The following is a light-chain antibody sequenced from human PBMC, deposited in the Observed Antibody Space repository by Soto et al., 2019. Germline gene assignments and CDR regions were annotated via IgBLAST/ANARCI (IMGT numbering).Light chain of an antibody. Sequence: EIVLTQSPGTLSLSPGERATLSCRASQSVSSSYLAWYQQKPGQAPRLLIYGASSRATGIPDRFSGSGSGTDCTLTISRLEPEDFAVYYCQQDGSSPALTFGGGTKVEIK. CDR1: QSVSSSY. J-gene: IGKJ4*01. CDR2: GAS. V-gene: IGKV3-20*01. CDR3: QQDGSSPALT.